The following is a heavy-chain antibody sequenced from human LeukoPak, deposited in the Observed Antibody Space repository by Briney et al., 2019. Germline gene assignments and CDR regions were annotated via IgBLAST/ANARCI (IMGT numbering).Heavy chain of an antibody. CDR3: ARQAGSGFDY. D-gene: IGHD3-10*01. J-gene: IGHJ4*02. Sequence: GGSLRLSCVVSGFTFTDFSMHWVRQAPGKGLVWVSRVKTDGSGINYGDSVKGRFTISRDNAKNTLYLQMNSLRVENTGVYYCARQAGSGFDYWGQGSRVTVSS. V-gene: IGHV3-74*01. CDR1: GFTFTDFS. CDR2: VKTDGSGI.